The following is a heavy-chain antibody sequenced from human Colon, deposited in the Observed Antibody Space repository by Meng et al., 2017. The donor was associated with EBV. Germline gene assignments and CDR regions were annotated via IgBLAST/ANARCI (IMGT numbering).Heavy chain of an antibody. CDR1: GGSMSSGNYY. Sequence: QVQLQESGPGLVEPSQTLSLTCTGSGGSMSSGNYYWSWIRQPPGKGLEWIGYIHHSGSAYYNQSLKSRVSISVDTSKNQFSLNLNSMTAADTAVYYCASFDHIPRRNYFDYWGQGTLVTVSS. D-gene: IGHD2-21*01. CDR3: ASFDHIPRRNYFDY. J-gene: IGHJ4*02. CDR2: IHHSGSA. V-gene: IGHV4-30-4*01.